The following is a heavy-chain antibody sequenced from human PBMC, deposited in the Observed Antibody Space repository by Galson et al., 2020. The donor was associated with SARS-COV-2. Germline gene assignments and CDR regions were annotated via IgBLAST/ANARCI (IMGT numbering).Heavy chain of an antibody. CDR3: ATVVDTAMVTDY. D-gene: IGHD5-18*01. V-gene: IGHV1-18*01. Sequence: ASVKVSCKASGYTFTSYGISWVRQAPGQGLEWMGWISAYNGNTNYAQKLQGRVTMTTDTSTSTAYMELRSLRSDDTAVYYCATVVDTAMVTDYWGQGTLVTVSS. CDR1: GYTFTSYG. J-gene: IGHJ4*02. CDR2: ISAYNGNT.